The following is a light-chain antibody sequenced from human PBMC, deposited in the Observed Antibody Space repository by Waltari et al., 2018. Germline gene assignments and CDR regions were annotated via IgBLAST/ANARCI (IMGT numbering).Light chain of an antibody. V-gene: IGKV1-6*01. Sequence: AIQMTQSPSSLSASVGDRVTITCRASQGIRNDLGWYQQKPGKAPKLLIYAASSLQGGVPSRCSGSGAGTDFTLTISSLQPEDFATYYCLQDYNYPRTFGPGTKVDIK. J-gene: IGKJ3*01. CDR2: AAS. CDR3: LQDYNYPRT. CDR1: QGIRND.